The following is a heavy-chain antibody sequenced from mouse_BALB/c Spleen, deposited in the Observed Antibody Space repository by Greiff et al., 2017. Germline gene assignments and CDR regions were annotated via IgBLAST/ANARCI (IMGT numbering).Heavy chain of an antibody. Sequence: VKLMESGPGLVAPSQSLSITCTVSGFSLTGYGVNWVRQPPGKGLEWLGMIWGDGSTDYNSALKSRLSISKDNSKSQVFLKMNSLQTDDTARYYCARWRGSYRYDAMDYWGQGTSVTVSS. CDR1: GFSLTGYG. CDR3: ARWRGSYRYDAMDY. D-gene: IGHD2-14*01. V-gene: IGHV2-6-7*01. J-gene: IGHJ4*01. CDR2: IWGDGST.